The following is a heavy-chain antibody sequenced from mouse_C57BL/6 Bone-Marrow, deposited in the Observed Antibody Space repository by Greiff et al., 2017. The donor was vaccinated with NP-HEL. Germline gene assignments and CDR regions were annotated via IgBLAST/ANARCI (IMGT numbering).Heavy chain of an antibody. D-gene: IGHD1-1*01. CDR2: INPNYGTT. J-gene: IGHJ4*01. CDR3: ARGGDYGSSFYAMDY. V-gene: IGHV1-39*01. CDR1: GYSFTDYN. Sequence: EVQLQESGPELVKPGASVKISCKASGYSFTDYNMNWVKQSNGKSLEWIGVINPNYGTTSYNQKFKGKATLTVDQSSSTAYMQLNSLTSEDSAVYYCARGGDYGSSFYAMDYWGQGTSVTVSS.